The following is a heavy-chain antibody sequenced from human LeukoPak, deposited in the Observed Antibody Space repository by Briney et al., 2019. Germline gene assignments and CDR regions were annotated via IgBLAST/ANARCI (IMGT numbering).Heavy chain of an antibody. Sequence: SETLSLTCTVSGGSISSSSYYWGWIRQPPGKGLEWIGSIYYSGTTYSKPSLKRRVTISVDTSKNQCSLKLSSVPAADTAVYYCARRGRRRSNYYGSGSYYQFYYYMDVWGKGTTVTISS. V-gene: IGHV4-39*07. J-gene: IGHJ6*03. CDR2: IYYSGTT. D-gene: IGHD3-10*01. CDR1: GGSISSSSYY. CDR3: ARRGRRRSNYYGSGSYYQFYYYMDV.